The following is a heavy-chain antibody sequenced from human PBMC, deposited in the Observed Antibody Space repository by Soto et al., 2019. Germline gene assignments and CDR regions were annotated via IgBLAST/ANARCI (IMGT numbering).Heavy chain of an antibody. D-gene: IGHD6-19*01. Sequence: GGSHMLSWASAGLPFSTYAMSWVRTAPGRGLEWVSIISGGGGTTYYADSVKGRFTISRDNSKNTVHLQINSLRVEDTAVYYCAKQAGYSSDPFDYWGQGTRVSVSA. J-gene: IGHJ4*02. CDR3: AKQAGYSSDPFDY. CDR2: ISGGGGTT. V-gene: IGHV3-23*01. CDR1: GLPFSTYA.